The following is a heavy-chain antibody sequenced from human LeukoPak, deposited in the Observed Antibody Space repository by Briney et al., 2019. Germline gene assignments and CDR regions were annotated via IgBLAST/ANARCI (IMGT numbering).Heavy chain of an antibody. J-gene: IGHJ2*01. V-gene: IGHV3-21*01. CDR1: GFTFSSYT. CDR3: ARDGKADYYGSGNPPRYWYFDL. Sequence: GGSLRLSCAASGFTFSSYTMNWGRQAPGKGLEWVSSISSSSSYIYYADSVKDGFTISRDNAKNSLNLQMNSLRAEDTAVYYCARDGKADYYGSGNPPRYWYFDLWGRGTLVTVSS. CDR2: ISSSSSYI. D-gene: IGHD3-10*01.